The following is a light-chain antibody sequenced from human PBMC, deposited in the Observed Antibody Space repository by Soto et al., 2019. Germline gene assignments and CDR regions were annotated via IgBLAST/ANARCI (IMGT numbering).Light chain of an antibody. CDR3: QQYNDWPRT. CDR1: QSVNSN. V-gene: IGKV3-15*01. J-gene: IGKJ4*01. CDR2: GAS. Sequence: IVMTQSPATLSVSPGERATLSCRASQSVNSNLAWYQQKPGQAPRILIYGASTRATAIPARFSGSGSGTDFTLTISSLQSVDFAVYYCQQYNDWPRTFGGGTKVEIK.